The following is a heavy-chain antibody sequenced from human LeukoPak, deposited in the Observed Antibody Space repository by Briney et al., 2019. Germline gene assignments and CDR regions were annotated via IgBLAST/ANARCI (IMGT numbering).Heavy chain of an antibody. CDR1: GGSFSGYY. J-gene: IGHJ5*02. CDR3: ARGVWFGESPPFDP. D-gene: IGHD3-10*01. V-gene: IGHV4-34*01. CDR2: INHSGST. Sequence: SETLSLTCAVYGGSFSGYYWSWIRQPPGKGLEWIGEINHSGSTNYNPPLKSRVTISVDTSKNQFSLKLSSVTAADTAVYYCARGVWFGESPPFDPWGQGTLVTVSS.